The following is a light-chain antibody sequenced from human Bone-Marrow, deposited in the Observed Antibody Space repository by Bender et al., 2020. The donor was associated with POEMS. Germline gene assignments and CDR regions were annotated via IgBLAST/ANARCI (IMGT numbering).Light chain of an antibody. J-gene: IGLJ2*01. CDR2: DNS. Sequence: SYVLTQPPSVSVAPRQTARITCGGDNIGTRSVHWYQQKPGQAPVLVVYDNSDRPSGIPERFSGSNSGNTATLTISRVEAGDGACYYCQLWDSSSDNPAFGGGTNLIVL. CDR3: QLWDSSSDNPA. V-gene: IGLV3-21*02. CDR1: NIGTRS.